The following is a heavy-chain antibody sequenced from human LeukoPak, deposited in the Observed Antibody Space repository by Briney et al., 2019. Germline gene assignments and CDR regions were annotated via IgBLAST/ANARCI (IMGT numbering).Heavy chain of an antibody. CDR3: ARGSVRGYKYGLDYFNY. CDR2: MNPDRGNT. J-gene: IGHJ4*02. Sequence: ASVKVSCKASGYTFSTYDINWVRQATGQGLEWMGWMNPDRGNTGYAQKFQGRVTITRNTSISTVYMELSSLRSEDTAAYYCARGSVRGYKYGLDYFNYWGQGTLVTVSS. V-gene: IGHV1-8*03. D-gene: IGHD3-16*01. CDR1: GYTFSTYD.